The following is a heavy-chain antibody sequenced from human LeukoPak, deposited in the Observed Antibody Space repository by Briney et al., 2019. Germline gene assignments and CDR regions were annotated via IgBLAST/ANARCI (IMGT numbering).Heavy chain of an antibody. CDR1: GASITTYY. J-gene: IGHJ4*02. D-gene: IGHD2-21*02. CDR2: IYHSGST. CDR3: ARGGFYCGDDCYVDY. Sequence: SETLSLTCTVSGASITTYYWTWIRQPPGKGLEGIGYIYHSGSTNYNPSLKSRVTISLDTSRNQFSLKLSSVTAADTAIYYCARGGFYCGDDCYVDYWGQGALVTVSS. V-gene: IGHV4-59*12.